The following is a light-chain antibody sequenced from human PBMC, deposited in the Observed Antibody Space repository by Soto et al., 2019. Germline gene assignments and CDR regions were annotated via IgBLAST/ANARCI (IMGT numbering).Light chain of an antibody. CDR3: QQSYSTPWT. Sequence: DIQMTQSPSSLSASVGDRVTITCRASQSISSYLNWYQQKLGKAPKLLIYAASSLQSRVPSRFSGSGSGTEFTLTISSLQPEDFATYYCQQSYSTPWTFGQGTKVEIK. J-gene: IGKJ1*01. V-gene: IGKV1-39*01. CDR1: QSISSY. CDR2: AAS.